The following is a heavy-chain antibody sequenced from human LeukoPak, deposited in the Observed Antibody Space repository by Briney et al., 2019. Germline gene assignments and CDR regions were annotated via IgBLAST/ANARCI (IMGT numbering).Heavy chain of an antibody. CDR3: ARDLHTPNDAFDI. J-gene: IGHJ3*02. CDR1: GGTFSSYA. Sequence: SVKVSCKASGGTFSSYAISWVRQAPGQGLEWMGGIIPIFGTANYAQKFQGRVTITADESTSTAYMELSSLRSEDTAVYYCARDLHTPNDAFDIWGQGTMVTVSS. V-gene: IGHV1-69*01. CDR2: IIPIFGTA.